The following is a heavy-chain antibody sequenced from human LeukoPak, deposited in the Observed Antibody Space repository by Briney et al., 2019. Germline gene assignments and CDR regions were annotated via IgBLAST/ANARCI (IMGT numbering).Heavy chain of an antibody. V-gene: IGHV4-31*03. Sequence: SSETLSLTCTVSGGSISSGGYYWSWIRQHPGKGLEWIGYIYYSGSTYYNPSLKSRVTISVDTSKNQFSLKLSSVTAADTAVDYCARVDFEGGLDYWGQGTLVTVSS. D-gene: IGHD2/OR15-2a*01. CDR1: GGSISSGGYY. J-gene: IGHJ4*02. CDR3: ARVDFEGGLDY. CDR2: IYYSGST.